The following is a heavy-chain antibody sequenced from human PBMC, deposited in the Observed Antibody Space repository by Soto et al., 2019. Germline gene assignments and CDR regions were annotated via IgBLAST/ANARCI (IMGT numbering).Heavy chain of an antibody. CDR1: GGTFSSYA. CDR3: ARGLLAGYFDY. V-gene: IGHV1-69*06. Sequence: ASVKVSCKASGGTFSSYAISWVRQAPGQGLEWMGGIIPIFGTANYAQKFQGRVTITADKSTSTAYMELSSLRSEDTAVYYCARGLLAGYFDYWGQGTLVTVSS. D-gene: IGHD6-13*01. CDR2: IIPIFGTA. J-gene: IGHJ4*02.